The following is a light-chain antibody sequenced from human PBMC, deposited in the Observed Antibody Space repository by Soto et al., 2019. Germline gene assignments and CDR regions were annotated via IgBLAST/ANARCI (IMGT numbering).Light chain of an antibody. CDR2: DVS. CDR1: SSDVGGYNY. V-gene: IGLV2-14*01. CDR3: SSYTSSNTLV. J-gene: IGLJ7*01. Sequence: QSALTQPASVSGSPGQSITISCTGTSSDVGGYNYVSWYQQKPGKAPKLMIYDVSNRPSGVSNRFSGSKSGNTASLIISGLQAEDEADYYCSSYTSSNTLVFGGGTQLTVL.